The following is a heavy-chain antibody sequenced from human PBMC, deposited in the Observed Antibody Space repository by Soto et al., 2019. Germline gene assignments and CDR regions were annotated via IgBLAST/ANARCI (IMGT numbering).Heavy chain of an antibody. CDR3: ARGGSGTQAGYSSSWRYYYYYGMDV. CDR1: GRSCSGYY. J-gene: IGHJ6*02. CDR2: INHSGST. V-gene: IGHV4-34*01. Sequence: PSETLSLTCAVYGRSCSGYYWSWIRQPPGKGLEWIGEINHSGSTNYNPSLKSRVTISVDTSKNQFSLKLSSVTAADTAVYYCARGGSGTQAGYSSSWRYYYYYGMDVWGQGTTVTVSS. D-gene: IGHD6-13*01.